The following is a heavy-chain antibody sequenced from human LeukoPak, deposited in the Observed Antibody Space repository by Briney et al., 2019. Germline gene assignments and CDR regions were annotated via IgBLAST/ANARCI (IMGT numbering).Heavy chain of an antibody. J-gene: IGHJ6*02. D-gene: IGHD7-27*01. V-gene: IGHV4-39*01. CDR2: IHYSGST. CDR3: ASHLTGNYYYYYGMDV. CDR1: GGSISSGSYY. Sequence: SETLSLTCTVSGGSISSGSYYWSWIRQPPGKGLEWIGYIHYSGSTYYNPSLKGRVTISVDTSKNQFSLKVSSVTAADTAVYYCASHLTGNYYYYYGMDVWGQGTTVTVSS.